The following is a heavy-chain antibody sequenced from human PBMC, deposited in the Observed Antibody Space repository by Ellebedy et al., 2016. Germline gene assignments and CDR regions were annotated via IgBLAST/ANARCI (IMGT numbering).Heavy chain of an antibody. CDR3: ARDPPVGFYDFWSGYYHYYYYGMDV. J-gene: IGHJ6*02. D-gene: IGHD3-3*01. CDR2: ISAYNGNT. Sequence: ASVKVSCKASGYTFTSYGISWVRQAPGQGLEWMGWISAYNGNTNYAQKLQGRVTMTTDTSTSTAYMELRSLRSDDTAVYYCARDPPVGFYDFWSGYYHYYYYGMDVWGQGTTVTVSS. V-gene: IGHV1-18*01. CDR1: GYTFTSYG.